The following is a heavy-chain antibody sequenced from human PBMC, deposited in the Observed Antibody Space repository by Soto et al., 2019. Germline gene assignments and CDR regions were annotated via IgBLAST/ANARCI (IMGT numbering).Heavy chain of an antibody. CDR2: ISGSGAST. J-gene: IGHJ6*02. V-gene: IGHV3-23*01. Sequence: EVQLLESGGGLVEPGGSLRLSCAASGFTFSSYAMSWVRQAPGKGLAWVSVISGSGASTYYADSVKGRFTFSRDNSKNTLYLQMNGLRAEDMAVYYCAKLLWEYYSYGMDVWGQGTTVTVSS. D-gene: IGHD1-26*01. CDR1: GFTFSSYA. CDR3: AKLLWEYYSYGMDV.